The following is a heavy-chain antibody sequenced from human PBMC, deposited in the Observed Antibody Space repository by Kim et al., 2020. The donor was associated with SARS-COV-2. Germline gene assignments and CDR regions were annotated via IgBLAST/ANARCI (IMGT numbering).Heavy chain of an antibody. CDR3: ARLGSIVWSSEILFDY. CDR2: IYYSGST. D-gene: IGHD2-15*01. J-gene: IGHJ4*02. Sequence: SETLSLTCTVSGGSISSSSYYWGWIRQPPGKGLEWIGSIYYSGSTYYNPSLKSRVTISVDTSKNQFSLKLSSVTAADTAVYYCARLGSIVWSSEILFDYWGQGTLVTVSS. V-gene: IGHV4-39*01. CDR1: GGSISSSSYY.